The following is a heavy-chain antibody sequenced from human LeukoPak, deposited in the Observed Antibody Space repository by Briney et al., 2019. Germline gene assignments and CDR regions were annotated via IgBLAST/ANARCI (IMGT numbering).Heavy chain of an antibody. V-gene: IGHV1-18*01. D-gene: IGHD3-3*01. Sequence: ASVKVSCKASGYTFTSYGISWVRQAPGQGLEWMGWISAYNGNTNYAQKLQGRVTMTTDTSTSTAYMELRSLRSDDTAVYYCARDYDFWSGYSHYYYGMDVWDQGTTVTVS. CDR2: ISAYNGNT. CDR3: ARDYDFWSGYSHYYYGMDV. CDR1: GYTFTSYG. J-gene: IGHJ6*02.